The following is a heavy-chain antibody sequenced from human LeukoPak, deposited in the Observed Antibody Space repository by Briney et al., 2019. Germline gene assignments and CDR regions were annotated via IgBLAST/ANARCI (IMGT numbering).Heavy chain of an antibody. J-gene: IGHJ4*02. CDR2: IYSNGST. V-gene: IGHV4-4*07. Sequence: SETLSLTCTVSGGSISGSYWSRIRQPAGKGLEWIGRIYSNGSTNYNPSLKSRVTMSVDTSKNQVSLKLNSVTAADTAVYYCARGFCSGGSCYLFDSWGQGTLVTVSS. CDR1: GGSISGSY. D-gene: IGHD2-15*01. CDR3: ARGFCSGGSCYLFDS.